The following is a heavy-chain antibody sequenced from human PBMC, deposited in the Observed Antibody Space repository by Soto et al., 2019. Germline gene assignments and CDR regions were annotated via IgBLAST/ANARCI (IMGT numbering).Heavy chain of an antibody. D-gene: IGHD2-15*01. CDR3: LWEGYCSGGSCYSGQDWFDP. V-gene: IGHV4-39*01. Sequence: PSETLSLTCTVSGGSISSSSYYWGWIRQPPGKGLEWIGSIYYSGSTYYNPSLKSRVTISVDTSKNQFSLKLSSVTAADTAVYYCLWEGYCSGGSCYSGQDWFDPWGQGTLVTVSS. CDR2: IYYSGST. J-gene: IGHJ5*02. CDR1: GGSISSSSYY.